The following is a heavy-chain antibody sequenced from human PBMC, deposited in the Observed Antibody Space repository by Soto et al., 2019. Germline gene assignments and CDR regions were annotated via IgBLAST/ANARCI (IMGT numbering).Heavy chain of an antibody. CDR2: IYYSGST. J-gene: IGHJ5*02. D-gene: IGHD5-18*01. Sequence: PSETLSLTCTVSGGSISSSSYYWGWIRQPPGKGLEWIGSIYYSGSTYYNPSLKSRVTISVDTSKNQFSLKLSSVTAADTAVYYCARLGYSYAMGWFDPWGQGTLVTVSS. CDR1: GGSISSSSYY. V-gene: IGHV4-39*01. CDR3: ARLGYSYAMGWFDP.